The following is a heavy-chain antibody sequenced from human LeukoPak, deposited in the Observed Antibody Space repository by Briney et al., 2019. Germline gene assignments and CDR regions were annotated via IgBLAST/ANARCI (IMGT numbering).Heavy chain of an antibody. D-gene: IGHD3-9*01. V-gene: IGHV1-18*01. CDR2: ISDYNGKT. J-gene: IGHJ6*02. Sequence: ASVKVSCKASGYTFTGYGISWVRQGPGQGLEWMGWISDYNGKTDYAQKFQGRLTMTTDTSTSTAFMELRCLRSDDTAVYYCARETRYSMDVWGQGTTVTVSS. CDR1: GYTFTGYG. CDR3: ARETRYSMDV.